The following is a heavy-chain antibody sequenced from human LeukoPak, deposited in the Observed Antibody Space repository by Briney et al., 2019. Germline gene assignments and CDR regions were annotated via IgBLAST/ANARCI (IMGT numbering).Heavy chain of an antibody. J-gene: IGHJ3*02. Sequence: PGGSLRLSCAASGFTFSSYAISWVRQAPGKGLEWVSGISGRGSDGDTYYADSVKGRFTISRDNSKNTVYLQMNSLRAEDTAVYFCAKHVGYSPDGFDIWSQGTMVTVSS. V-gene: IGHV3-23*01. D-gene: IGHD2-15*01. CDR2: ISGRGSDGDT. CDR3: AKHVGYSPDGFDI. CDR1: GFTFSSYA.